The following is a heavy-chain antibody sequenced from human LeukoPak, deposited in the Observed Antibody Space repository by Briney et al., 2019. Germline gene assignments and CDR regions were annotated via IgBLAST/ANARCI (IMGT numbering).Heavy chain of an antibody. Sequence: PSETLSLTCAVYGGSFSGYYWSWIRQPPGKGLEWIGEINHSGSTNYNPSLKSRVTISVDTSKNQFSLKLSSVTATDTAVYYCARGRSVFVVVIAILRGPIAFDIWGQGTMSPSLQ. J-gene: IGHJ3*02. CDR3: ARGRSVFVVVIAILRGPIAFDI. D-gene: IGHD2-21*01. CDR1: GGSFSGYY. CDR2: INHSGST. V-gene: IGHV4-34*01.